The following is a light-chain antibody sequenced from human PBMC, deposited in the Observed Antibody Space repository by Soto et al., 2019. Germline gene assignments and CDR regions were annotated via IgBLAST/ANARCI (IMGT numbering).Light chain of an antibody. J-gene: IGKJ1*01. V-gene: IGKV1-5*03. CDR2: EAS. CDR1: QSISGS. Sequence: DIQMTQSPSTLSASVGDRVTITCRASQSISGSLAWYQQKPGKAPRLLIYEASNLKSGVPSRFSGSGSGTEYTLTISSLRPDDFASYYCQQYNGYWTFGQGTKVEIK. CDR3: QQYNGYWT.